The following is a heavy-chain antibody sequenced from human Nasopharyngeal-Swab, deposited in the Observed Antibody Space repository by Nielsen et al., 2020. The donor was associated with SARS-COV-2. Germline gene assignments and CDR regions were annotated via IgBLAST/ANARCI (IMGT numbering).Heavy chain of an antibody. CDR3: ARGGVGYGDWNV. V-gene: IGHV3-74*01. CDR2: INSDESST. J-gene: IGHJ6*02. D-gene: IGHD4-17*01. Sequence: VRQAPGKGLVWVSRINSDESSTSCADSVKGRITISRDNAKNTLYLQMNSLRAEDTAVYYCARGGVGYGDWNVWGQGTTVTVSS.